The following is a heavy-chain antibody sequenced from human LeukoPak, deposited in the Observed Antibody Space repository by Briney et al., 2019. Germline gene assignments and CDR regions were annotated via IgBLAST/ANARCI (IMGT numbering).Heavy chain of an antibody. V-gene: IGHV3-30*18. CDR3: AKGLYYYGSGSYGNGPLDY. D-gene: IGHD3-10*01. CDR2: ISYDGSNK. CDR1: GFTFSSYG. J-gene: IGHJ4*02. Sequence: GGSLRLSCAASGFTFSSYGMHWVRQAPGKGLEWVAVISYDGSNKYYADSVKGRFTISRDNSKNTLYLQMNSLRAGDTAVYYCAKGLYYYGSGSYGNGPLDYWGQGTLVTVSS.